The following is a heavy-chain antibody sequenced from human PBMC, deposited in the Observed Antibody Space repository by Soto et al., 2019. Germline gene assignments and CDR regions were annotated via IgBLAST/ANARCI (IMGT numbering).Heavy chain of an antibody. V-gene: IGHV4-4*02. Sequence: QVQLQESGPGLVQPSETLSLTCAVSGGSITSGHWWSWVRQTPGKGLEWIGEIYHGGTTDYNPSLKGRVTISVDKAKNQSPLKLKAVTAADTAVYYCAREGAYFDSWSGYFGPGYFDKWGQGILVTVSS. J-gene: IGHJ4*02. CDR1: GGSITSGHW. CDR3: AREGAYFDSWSGYFGPGYFDK. CDR2: IYHGGTT. D-gene: IGHD3-3*01.